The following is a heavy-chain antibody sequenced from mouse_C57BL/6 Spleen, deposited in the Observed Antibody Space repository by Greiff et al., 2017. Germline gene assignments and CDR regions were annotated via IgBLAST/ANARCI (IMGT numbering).Heavy chain of an antibody. J-gene: IGHJ4*01. V-gene: IGHV1-82*01. CDR2: IYPGDGDT. Sequence: VLLVESGPELVKPGASVKISCKASGYAFSSSCMNWVKQRPGKGLEWIGRIYPGDGDTYYNGKLKGKATLTADTSTSTAYMQLSSLTSEDSAVYFCARFGFSDYAMGYWGQGTSVTVSS. CDR1: GYAFSSSC. D-gene: IGHD6-2*01. CDR3: ARFGFSDYAMGY.